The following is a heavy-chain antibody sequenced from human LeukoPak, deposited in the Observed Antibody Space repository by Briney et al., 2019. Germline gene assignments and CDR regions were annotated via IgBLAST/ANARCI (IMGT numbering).Heavy chain of an antibody. CDR1: GYTFTSYY. CDR2: INPSGGST. V-gene: IGHV1-46*01. Sequence: ASVKVSCKASGYTFTSYYMHWVRQAPGQGLEWMGIINPSGGSTSYAQKFQGRVTMTRDTSTSTVYIELSSLRSEDTAVYYCAREDTTLVPVGGGGKGPTAPVSS. CDR3: AREDTTLVPVGG. D-gene: IGHD5-18*01. J-gene: IGHJ6*04.